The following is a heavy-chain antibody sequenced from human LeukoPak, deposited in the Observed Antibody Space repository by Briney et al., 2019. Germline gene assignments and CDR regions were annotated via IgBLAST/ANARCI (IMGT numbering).Heavy chain of an antibody. Sequence: PGGSLRLSCAASGFTFDDYAMRWVRQAPGKGLEWVSGISWNSGSIGYADSVKGRFTISRDNAKNSLYLQMNSLRAEDTALYYCAKGRYYDILTGYLDYWGQGTLVTVSS. D-gene: IGHD3-9*01. J-gene: IGHJ4*02. V-gene: IGHV3-9*01. CDR2: ISWNSGSI. CDR3: AKGRYYDILTGYLDY. CDR1: GFTFDDYA.